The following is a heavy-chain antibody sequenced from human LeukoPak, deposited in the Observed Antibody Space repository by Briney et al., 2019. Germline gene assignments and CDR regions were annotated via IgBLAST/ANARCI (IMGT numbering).Heavy chain of an antibody. D-gene: IGHD3-16*01. Sequence: GGSLRLSCAASGFTFSSYGMHWVRQAPGKGLEWVAFIRYDGSNKYYADSVKGRFTISRDNSKNTLYLQMSSLRAEDTAVYYCANPADYVWGSFDYWGQGTLVTVSS. CDR1: GFTFSSYG. CDR2: IRYDGSNK. V-gene: IGHV3-30*02. CDR3: ANPADYVWGSFDY. J-gene: IGHJ4*02.